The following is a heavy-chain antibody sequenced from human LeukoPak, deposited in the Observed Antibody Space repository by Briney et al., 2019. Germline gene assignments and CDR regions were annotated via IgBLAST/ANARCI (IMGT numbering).Heavy chain of an antibody. D-gene: IGHD6-6*01. CDR2: ISSSSSYI. J-gene: IGHJ4*02. CDR3: ARDSSIAARQPFDY. V-gene: IGHV3-21*04. Sequence: GGSLRLSCAASGFTFSSYSMNWVRQAPGKGLEWVSSISSSSSYIYYADSVRGRFTISRDNAKNSLYLQMNSLRAEDTAVYYCARDSSIAARQPFDYWGQGTLVTVSS. CDR1: GFTFSSYS.